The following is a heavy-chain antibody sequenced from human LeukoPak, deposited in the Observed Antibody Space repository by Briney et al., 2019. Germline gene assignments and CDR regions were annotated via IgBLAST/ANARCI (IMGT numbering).Heavy chain of an antibody. CDR1: GGTFSSYA. D-gene: IGHD3-3*01. V-gene: IGHV1-69*04. J-gene: IGHJ4*02. CDR2: IIPIFGIA. CDR3: ARGAPGDYDFWSGYLFDY. Sequence: SVKVSCKASGGTFSSYAISWVRQAPGQGLEWMGRIIPIFGIANYAQKFQGRVTITADKSTSTAYMELSSLRSEDTAVYYCARGAPGDYDFWSGYLFDYWGQGTLVTVSS.